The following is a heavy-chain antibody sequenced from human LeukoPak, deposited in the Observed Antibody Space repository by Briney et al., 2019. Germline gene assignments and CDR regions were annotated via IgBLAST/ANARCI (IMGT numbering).Heavy chain of an antibody. CDR3: AGGTGFIIKD. J-gene: IGHJ4*02. V-gene: IGHV3-7*03. D-gene: IGHD3-9*01. Sequence: GGSLRLSCAASGFTFSSYSMNWVRRAPGKGLEWVANIKQDGSEKNYVDSVKGRFTISRDNAKNSLYLQMNNLRVEDTAMYYCAGGTGFIIKDWGQGTLVTVSS. CDR1: GFTFSSYS. CDR2: IKQDGSEK.